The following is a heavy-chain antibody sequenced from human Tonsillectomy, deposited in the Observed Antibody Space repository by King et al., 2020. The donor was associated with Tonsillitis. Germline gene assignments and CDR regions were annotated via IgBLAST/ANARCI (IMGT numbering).Heavy chain of an antibody. CDR2: IYYSGST. CDR3: AGQALAATPDWFDP. V-gene: IGHV4-39*01. D-gene: IGHD2-15*01. CDR1: GGSIRSSDYY. Sequence: QLQESGPGLVKPSETLSLTCTVSGGSIRSSDYYWAWIRQPPGKGLEWIGSIYYSGSTYYNPSLNSRVTISVDTSKNQFSLKLSSVTAAATAVYYCAGQALAATPDWFDPWGQGTLVTVSS. J-gene: IGHJ5*02.